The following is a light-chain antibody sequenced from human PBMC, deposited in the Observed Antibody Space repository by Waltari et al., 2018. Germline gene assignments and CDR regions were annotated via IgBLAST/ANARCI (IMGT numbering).Light chain of an antibody. CDR2: GAS. Sequence: DIQMTQSPSSLSASVGDRVNITCRASQSISSYLNWYQHKRGKAPKLLIYGASSLQSGVPSRFSGSGSRTDFTLAISTLQPEDFATYYCQQSYTTPLTFGGGTRVEIK. V-gene: IGKV1-39*01. J-gene: IGKJ4*01. CDR1: QSISSY. CDR3: QQSYTTPLT.